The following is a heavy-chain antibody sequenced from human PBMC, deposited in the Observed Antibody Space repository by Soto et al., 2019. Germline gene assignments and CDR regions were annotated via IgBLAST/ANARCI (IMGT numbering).Heavy chain of an antibody. J-gene: IGHJ6*02. D-gene: IGHD3-9*01. CDR3: ARDQSPYRDILTFYGMDV. CDR1: GGTFSSYA. V-gene: IGHV1-69*13. CDR2: IIPIFGTA. Sequence: SVKVSCKASGGTFSSYAISWVRQVPGQGLEWMGGIIPIFGTANYAQKFQGRVTITADESTSTAYMELSSLRSEDTAVYYCARDQSPYRDILTFYGMDVWGQGTTVTVSS.